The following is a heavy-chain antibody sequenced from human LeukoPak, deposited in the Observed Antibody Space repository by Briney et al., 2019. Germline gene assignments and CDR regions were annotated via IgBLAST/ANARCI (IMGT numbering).Heavy chain of an antibody. J-gene: IGHJ6*03. V-gene: IGHV1-46*01. Sequence: ASVKVSCKASGYTFTSYYMHWVRQAPGQGLEWMGIINPSGGSTSYAQKFQGRVTMTRDMSTSTVYMELSSLRSEDTAVYYCARTTEGYCSSASCFGFSYSYYMDVWGKGTTVTISS. D-gene: IGHD2-2*01. CDR1: GYTFTSYY. CDR3: ARTTEGYCSSASCFGFSYSYYMDV. CDR2: INPSGGST.